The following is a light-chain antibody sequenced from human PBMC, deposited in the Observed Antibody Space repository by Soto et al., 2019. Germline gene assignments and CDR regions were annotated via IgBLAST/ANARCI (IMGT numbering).Light chain of an antibody. CDR2: GAS. Sequence: EIVLTQSPATLSLSPGERATLSCRASQSVSTYLAWYQQKPGQAPRLLIYGASTRAAGISPRFSGGGSGTEFTLTISSLQSEDFAVYYCQQYNDWPRTFGQGTKVGIK. CDR1: QSVSTY. V-gene: IGKV3-15*01. J-gene: IGKJ1*01. CDR3: QQYNDWPRT.